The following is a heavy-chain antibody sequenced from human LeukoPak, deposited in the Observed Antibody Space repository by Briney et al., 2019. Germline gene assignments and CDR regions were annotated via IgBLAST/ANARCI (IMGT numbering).Heavy chain of an antibody. Sequence: SVKVSCKASGGTFSSYAISWVRQAPGQGLEWMGRIIPILGIANYAQKFQGRVTITADKSTSTAYMELSSLRSEDTAVYYCVSGYCSSTSCREGYYFDYWGQGILVTVCS. CDR1: GGTFSSYA. D-gene: IGHD2-2*01. CDR3: VSGYCSSTSCREGYYFDY. CDR2: IIPILGIA. J-gene: IGHJ4*02. V-gene: IGHV1-69*04.